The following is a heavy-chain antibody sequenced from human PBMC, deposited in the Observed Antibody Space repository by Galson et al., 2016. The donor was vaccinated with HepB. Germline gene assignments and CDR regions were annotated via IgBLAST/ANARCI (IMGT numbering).Heavy chain of an antibody. CDR2: INPNGGRT. D-gene: IGHD1-7*01. J-gene: IGHJ4*02. Sequence: SVKVSCKASGYSFTTSYMHWVRQAPGQGLEWMGMINPNGGRTRYPQKFQGRVTMTRDTSTSTVYMDLNSLRSEDTAVYYCARVGNYVPMFFEYFGQGTLVTVSS. V-gene: IGHV1-46*01. CDR1: GYSFTTSY. CDR3: ARVGNYVPMFFEY.